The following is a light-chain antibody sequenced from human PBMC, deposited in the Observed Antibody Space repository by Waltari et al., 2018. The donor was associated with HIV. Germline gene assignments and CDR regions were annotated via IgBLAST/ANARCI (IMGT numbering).Light chain of an antibody. CDR3: QSADSSGTYV. J-gene: IGLJ1*01. CDR2: QDS. Sequence: SYELTQPPSVSVSPGQTARITCSGDALPKQYAYWYQQKPGQAPVLVIYQDSERTSGIPERFSCSSSGTTVTLTISGVQAEDEADYYCQSADSSGTYVFGTGTKVTVL. V-gene: IGLV3-25*03. CDR1: ALPKQY.